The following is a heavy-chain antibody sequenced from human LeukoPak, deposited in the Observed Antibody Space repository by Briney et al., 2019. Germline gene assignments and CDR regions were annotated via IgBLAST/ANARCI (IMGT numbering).Heavy chain of an antibody. J-gene: IGHJ5*02. D-gene: IGHD6-13*01. CDR2: INPNSGGT. Sequence: ASVKVSCKASGYTFTGYYMHWVRQAPGQGLEWMGWINPNSGGTNYAQKFQGRVTMTRDTSISTAYIELSRLRSDDTAVYYCASQARIAAALNYFDPWGQGTLVTVSS. CDR3: ASQARIAAALNYFDP. CDR1: GYTFTGYY. V-gene: IGHV1-2*02.